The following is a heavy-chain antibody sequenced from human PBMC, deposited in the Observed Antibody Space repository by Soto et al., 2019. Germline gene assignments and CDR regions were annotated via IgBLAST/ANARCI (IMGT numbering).Heavy chain of an antibody. V-gene: IGHV3-23*01. CDR1: GFTFSSLA. CDR3: VARGCGDSGRGCCFDH. Sequence: GGSLRLSCAASGFTFSSLAMSWVRQAPGKGPEWVSTISATDGSTYYADSVKGRFTISRDNSKYTLYLQMDSLRVEDTSVYYCVARGCGDSGRGCCFDHWGPGTLVTAPQ. CDR2: ISATDGST. D-gene: IGHD2-21*01. J-gene: IGHJ4*02.